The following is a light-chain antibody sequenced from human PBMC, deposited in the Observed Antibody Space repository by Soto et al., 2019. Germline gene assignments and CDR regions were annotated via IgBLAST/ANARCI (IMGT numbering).Light chain of an antibody. CDR3: CSYAGSRV. V-gene: IGLV2-23*01. CDR1: SSDVGSYNL. Sequence: QSALTQPASVSGSPGQSFTIACTGTSSDVGSYNLVSWYQQHPGKAPKLMIYEGSKRPSGVSNRFSGSKSGNTASLTISGLQAEDEADYYCCSYAGSRVFGGRTKLTVL. J-gene: IGLJ3*02. CDR2: EGS.